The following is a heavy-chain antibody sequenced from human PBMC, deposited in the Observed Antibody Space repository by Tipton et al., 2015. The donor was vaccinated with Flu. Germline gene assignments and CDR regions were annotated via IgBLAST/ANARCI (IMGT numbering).Heavy chain of an antibody. D-gene: IGHD3-10*01. J-gene: IGHJ4*02. CDR2: IFHGGST. V-gene: IGHV4-61*02. Sequence: TLSLTCTVSGGSISSGSYYWSWIRQPAGKGLEWIGSIFHGGSTYYNPSLKSRVTISVDTSKNQFSLKLSSVTAADTAVYYCATYYYGSGTQSAFDYWGQGTLVTVSS. CDR3: ATYYYGSGTQSAFDY. CDR1: GGSISSGSYY.